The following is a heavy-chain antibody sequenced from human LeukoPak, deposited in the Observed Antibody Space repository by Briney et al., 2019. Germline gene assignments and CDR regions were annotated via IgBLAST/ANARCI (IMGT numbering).Heavy chain of an antibody. D-gene: IGHD3-22*01. CDR3: ARGEITMIVVAPYYFDY. CDR2: INPSGGST. Sequence: GASVKVSCKASGYTFTSYYMHWVRQAPGQGLEWMGIINPSGGSTSYAQKFQGRVAMTRDTSTSTVYMELSSLRSEDTAVYYCARGEITMIVVAPYYFDYWGQGTLVTASS. J-gene: IGHJ4*02. V-gene: IGHV1-46*01. CDR1: GYTFTSYY.